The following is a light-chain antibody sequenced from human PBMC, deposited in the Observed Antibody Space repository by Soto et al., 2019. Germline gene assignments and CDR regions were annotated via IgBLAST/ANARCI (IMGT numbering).Light chain of an antibody. J-gene: IGKJ3*01. CDR2: AVS. CDR1: QDIRSD. Sequence: DIQMTQSPSSLSASVGDRVTITCRASQDIRSDLGWFQQKPGKAPKRLIYAVSTLESGVPSRFSGSRSGTEFTLTISSLQPEDFATYYCLQHNSYPFTFGPGTKVDIK. V-gene: IGKV1-17*01. CDR3: LQHNSYPFT.